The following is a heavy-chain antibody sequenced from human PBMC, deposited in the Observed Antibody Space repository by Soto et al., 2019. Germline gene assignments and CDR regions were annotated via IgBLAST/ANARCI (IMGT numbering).Heavy chain of an antibody. V-gene: IGHV3-7*03. D-gene: IGHD2-15*01. Sequence: GGSLRLSCAASGFTFSSYWMSWVRQAPGKGLEWVANIKQDGSEKYYVDSVKGRFTISRDNAKNSLYLQMNSLRAEDTAVYYCASVALLDAFDIWGQGTMVTVSS. CDR1: GFTFSSYW. CDR2: IKQDGSEK. CDR3: ASVALLDAFDI. J-gene: IGHJ3*02.